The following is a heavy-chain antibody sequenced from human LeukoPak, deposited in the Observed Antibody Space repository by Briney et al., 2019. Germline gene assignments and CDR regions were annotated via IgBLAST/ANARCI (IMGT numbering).Heavy chain of an antibody. CDR3: ARVHKGVGATGVDI. CDR2: IYFSGST. V-gene: IGHV4-59*01. D-gene: IGHD1-26*01. CDR1: GGSISSYY. Sequence: SETLSLICTVSGGSISSYYWSWIRQPPGKGLEWIGYIYFSGSTNYNPSLKSRVTISVDTSKNQFSLKLSSVTAADTAVYYCARVHKGVGATGVDIWGQGTMVTVSS. J-gene: IGHJ3*02.